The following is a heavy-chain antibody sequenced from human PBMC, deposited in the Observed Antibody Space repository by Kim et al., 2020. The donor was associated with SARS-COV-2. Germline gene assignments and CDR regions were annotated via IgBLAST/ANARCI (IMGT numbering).Heavy chain of an antibody. CDR2: IYSGGGT. Sequence: GGSLRLSCAASGFIVSYNYMSWVRQAPGKGLEWVSVIYSGGGTYYADSVKGRFTISRDNSKNTLYLQMNSLRAEDTAVDYCARGGSSGPYNYMDVWGKGTTVTVSS. D-gene: IGHD6-19*01. CDR1: GFIVSYNY. J-gene: IGHJ6*03. V-gene: IGHV3-53*01. CDR3: ARGGSSGPYNYMDV.